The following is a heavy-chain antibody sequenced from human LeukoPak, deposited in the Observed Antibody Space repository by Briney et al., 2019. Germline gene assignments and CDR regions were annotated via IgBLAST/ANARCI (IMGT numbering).Heavy chain of an antibody. D-gene: IGHD3-10*01. J-gene: IGHJ4*02. CDR1: GFTFSSYA. V-gene: IGHV3-23*01. CDR3: ARKAGYYYGSGDY. Sequence: GGSLRLSCAASGFTFSSYAMNWVRQAPGKGLEWVSTIGGSGGSTYYADSVKGRFTISRDNSKNTLYLQMSSLRAGDTAVYYCARKAGYYYGSGDYWGQGTLVTVSS. CDR2: IGGSGGST.